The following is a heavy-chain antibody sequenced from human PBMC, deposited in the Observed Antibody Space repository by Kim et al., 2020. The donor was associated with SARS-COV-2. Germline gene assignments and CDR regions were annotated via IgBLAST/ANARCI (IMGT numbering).Heavy chain of an antibody. Sequence: ASVKVSCKASGYTFTSYAMHWVRQAPGQRLEWMGWINAGNGNTKYSQKFQGRVTITRDTSASTAYMELSSLRSEDTAVYYCARVGTMIVVLGWFDPWGQGTLVTVSS. CDR1: GYTFTSYA. D-gene: IGHD3-22*01. CDR3: ARVGTMIVVLGWFDP. CDR2: INAGNGNT. J-gene: IGHJ5*02. V-gene: IGHV1-3*01.